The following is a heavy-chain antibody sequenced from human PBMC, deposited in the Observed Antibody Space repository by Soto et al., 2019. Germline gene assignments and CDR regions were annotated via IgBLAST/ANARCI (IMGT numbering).Heavy chain of an antibody. V-gene: IGHV4-39*01. CDR3: ARHHGLDIDANY. D-gene: IGHD3-9*01. J-gene: IGHJ4*02. CDR2: FFIGGNT. Sequence: PSETLSLTCTVSGCSISSSTYYWGWMRQPPGKGLERIESFFIGGNTYYNPSLDCRVTISVHTSNNLFSLKLSSVTVRLTVVYFCARHHGLDIDANYWGQGLLVTVSS. CDR1: GCSISSSTYY.